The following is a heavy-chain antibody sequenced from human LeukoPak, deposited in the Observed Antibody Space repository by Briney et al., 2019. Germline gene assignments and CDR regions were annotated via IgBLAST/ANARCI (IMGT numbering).Heavy chain of an antibody. Sequence: GRSLRLSCAASGFTFSSYGMHWLRQAPGKRVGWGAVIWYDGSNNYYAVSVKGRFTIARDNSKNTLYLQMNSLRAEDTAVYYCASVGQAFDYWGQGTLVTVSS. CDR1: GFTFSSYG. J-gene: IGHJ4*02. V-gene: IGHV3-33*01. D-gene: IGHD3-16*01. CDR3: ASVGQAFDY. CDR2: IWYDGSNN.